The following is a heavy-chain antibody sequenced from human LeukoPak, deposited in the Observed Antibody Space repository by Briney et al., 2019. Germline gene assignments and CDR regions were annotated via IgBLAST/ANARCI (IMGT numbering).Heavy chain of an antibody. J-gene: IGHJ5*02. D-gene: IGHD2-15*01. Sequence: EASVKVSCKASGYTFTSYDINWVRQATGQGREWMGWMNPNSGNTGYAQKFQGRVTMTRNTSISTAYMELSSLRSEDTAVYYCARGYCSGGSCYWFDPWGQGTLVTVSS. V-gene: IGHV1-8*01. CDR3: ARGYCSGGSCYWFDP. CDR1: GYTFTSYD. CDR2: MNPNSGNT.